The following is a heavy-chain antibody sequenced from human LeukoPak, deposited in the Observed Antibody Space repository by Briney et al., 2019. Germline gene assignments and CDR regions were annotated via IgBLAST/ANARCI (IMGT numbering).Heavy chain of an antibody. CDR2: INPSGGST. CDR1: GYTFTSYY. CDR3: ASDSGVAAAGTFWGN. D-gene: IGHD6-13*01. V-gene: IGHV1-46*01. J-gene: IGHJ4*02. Sequence: ASVKVSCKASGYTFTSYYMHWVRQAPGQGLEWMGIINPSGGSTSYAQKFQGRVTMTRDTSTSTVYMELSSLRSEDTAVYYCASDSGVAAAGTFWGNWAQGTLVTVPP.